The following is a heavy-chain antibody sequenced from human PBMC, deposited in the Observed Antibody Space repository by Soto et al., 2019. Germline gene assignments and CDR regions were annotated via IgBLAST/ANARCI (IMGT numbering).Heavy chain of an antibody. D-gene: IGHD3-3*02. Sequence: ASVKVSCKASGGTFSTYAINWVRQAPGQGLEWMAGIIPKFATANYAQKFQGRVTITADESTSTAYMELSSLRSEDTAVYFCARDEGSSSLGDVWGQGTTVTVSS. CDR1: GGTFSTYA. V-gene: IGHV1-69*13. J-gene: IGHJ6*02. CDR3: ARDEGSSSLGDV. CDR2: IIPKFATA.